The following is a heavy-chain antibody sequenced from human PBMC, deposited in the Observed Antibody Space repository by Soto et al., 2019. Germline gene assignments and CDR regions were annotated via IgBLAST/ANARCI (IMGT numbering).Heavy chain of an antibody. CDR3: ARAGSTMVLRGLVDY. V-gene: IGHV4-31*03. CDR2: IYYSGST. Sequence: SETLSLTCTVSGGSISSGGYYWSWIRQHPGKGLEWIGYIYYSGSTYYNPSLKSRVTISVDTSKNQFSLKLSSVTAADTAVYYCARAGSTMVLRGLVDYWGQGTLVTVSS. J-gene: IGHJ4*02. CDR1: GGSISSGGYY. D-gene: IGHD3-10*01.